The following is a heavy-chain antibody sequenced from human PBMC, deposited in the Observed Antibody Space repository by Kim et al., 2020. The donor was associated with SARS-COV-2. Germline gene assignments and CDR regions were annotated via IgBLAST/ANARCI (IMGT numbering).Heavy chain of an antibody. D-gene: IGHD2-8*02. V-gene: IGHV1-3*01. CDR3: ARDLFHTGFDY. CDR2: INAGTGNT. Sequence: QAPGQRLEWMGWINAGTGNTKFSQQFQGRVTFTRDTSANTAYMELSSLGSEDTAVYYCARDLFHTGFDYWGQGTLVAVSS. J-gene: IGHJ4*02.